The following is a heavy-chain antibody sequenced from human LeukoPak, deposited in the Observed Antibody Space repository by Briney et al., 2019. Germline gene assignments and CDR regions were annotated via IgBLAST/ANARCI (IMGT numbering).Heavy chain of an antibody. CDR1: GFTFSSYG. CDR2: ISGIGGST. J-gene: IGHJ4*02. Sequence: PGGSLRLSCAASGFTFSSYGMSWVRQAPGKGREGVSAISGIGGSTYYADSVKGRFTISRDNSKNTLYLQMNSLRAEDTAVYYCAKAPRITMIVVVITYFDYWGQGTLVTVSS. V-gene: IGHV3-23*01. CDR3: AKAPRITMIVVVITYFDY. D-gene: IGHD3-22*01.